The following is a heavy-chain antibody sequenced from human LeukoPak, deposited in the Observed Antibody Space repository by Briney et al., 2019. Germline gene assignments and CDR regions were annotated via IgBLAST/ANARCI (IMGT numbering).Heavy chain of an antibody. CDR2: ISYDGKKS. CDR1: GFSFNSYD. J-gene: IGHJ4*02. V-gene: IGHV3-30*04. Sequence: GGSLRLSCAASGFSFNSYDMHWVRQAPGKGLEWVAVISYDGKKSYYADSVKGRFTISRDNSKSTVYLQMNSLRIEDTAVYYCARGVSGGSPDYWGQGTLVTVSS. CDR3: ARGVSGGSPDY. D-gene: IGHD1-26*01.